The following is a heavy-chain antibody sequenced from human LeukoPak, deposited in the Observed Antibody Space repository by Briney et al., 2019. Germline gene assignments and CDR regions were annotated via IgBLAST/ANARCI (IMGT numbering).Heavy chain of an antibody. Sequence: GGSLRLSCAASGFTVNNCAMSWVRQAPGKGLECVSTISGSGSDTYYTDSVKGRFTISRDNSKNTLYLQMNSLRAEDTAVYYCATSIVGLTYDEHFQHWGQGTLVTVSS. D-gene: IGHD1-26*01. CDR1: GFTVNNCA. CDR3: ATSIVGLTYDEHFQH. CDR2: ISGSGSDT. J-gene: IGHJ1*01. V-gene: IGHV3-23*01.